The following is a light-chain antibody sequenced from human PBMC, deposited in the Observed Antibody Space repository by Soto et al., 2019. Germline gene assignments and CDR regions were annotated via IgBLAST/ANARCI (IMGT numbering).Light chain of an antibody. J-gene: IGLJ1*01. CDR2: DVN. CDR3: CSHTTSKSYV. V-gene: IGLV2-14*01. CDR1: SSDVGAFDY. Sequence: QSALTQPASVSGSPGQSITISCTGTSSDVGAFDYVSWYQQHPGKVLKLLIYDVNSRPSGVSNRFSGSKSANTASLTISGLQAEDDADYFCCSHTTSKSYVFGTGTKVTVL.